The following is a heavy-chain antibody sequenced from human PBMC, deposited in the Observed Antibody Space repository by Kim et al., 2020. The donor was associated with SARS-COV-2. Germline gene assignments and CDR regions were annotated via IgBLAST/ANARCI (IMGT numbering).Heavy chain of an antibody. Sequence: GRSLRLSCASSGFTFSSYGMHWVRQAPGKGLEWVAVISYDGSNKYYADSVKGRFTISRDNSKNTLYLQMNSLRAEDTAVYYCARDTEDCSSTTCYVDYWG. J-gene: IGHJ4*01. D-gene: IGHD2-2*01. CDR3: ARDTEDCSSTTCYVDY. CDR2: ISYDGSNK. CDR1: GFTFSSYG. V-gene: IGHV3-33*05.